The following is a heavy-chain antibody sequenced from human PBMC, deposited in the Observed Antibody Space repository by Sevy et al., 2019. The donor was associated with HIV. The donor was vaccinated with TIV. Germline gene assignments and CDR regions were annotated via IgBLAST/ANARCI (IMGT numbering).Heavy chain of an antibody. CDR1: GGSVSSANNY. D-gene: IGHD4-17*01. V-gene: IGHV4-61*01. CDR3: ARAPVTRKAWFDP. Sequence: SETLSLTCSVFGGSVSSANNYWSWIRQSPGVGLEWIGYIYYTGPTDYNPSLESRVTMSIDTSKNQFSLQLSSVTPADTVIYYCARAPVTRKAWFDPWGQGTPVTVSS. CDR2: IYYTGPT. J-gene: IGHJ5*02.